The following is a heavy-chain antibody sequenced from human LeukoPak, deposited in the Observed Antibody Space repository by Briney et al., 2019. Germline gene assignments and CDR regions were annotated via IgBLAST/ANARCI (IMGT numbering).Heavy chain of an antibody. J-gene: IGHJ4*02. CDR2: FSGSGADT. CDR1: GFTFSSHA. Sequence: GGALRLSCAASGFTFSSHAMSWVRQAPGKGVERGSGFSGSGADTDYTDSVKGRFPISRDNSKNTLYLQMNSLRAEDTAIYCCAKGARSGVITSLDYWGQGTLVTVSS. D-gene: IGHD3-22*01. V-gene: IGHV3-23*01. CDR3: AKGARSGVITSLDY.